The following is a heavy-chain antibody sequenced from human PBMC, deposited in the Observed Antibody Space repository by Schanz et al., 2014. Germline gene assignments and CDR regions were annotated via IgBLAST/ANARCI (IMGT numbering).Heavy chain of an antibody. V-gene: IGHV3-21*01. CDR2: ISTTSSYI. CDR3: ASTYRSGWSIDY. Sequence: QLVESGGGLVKPGGSLRLSCATSGFNLRRYSMNWVRQAPGKGLEWVSSISTTSSYIYYTDSVKGRFTISRDNAKNSLYLQMNSLRAEDAAVYYCASTYRSGWSIDYWGQGTLVTVSS. J-gene: IGHJ4*02. D-gene: IGHD6-19*01. CDR1: GFNLRRYS.